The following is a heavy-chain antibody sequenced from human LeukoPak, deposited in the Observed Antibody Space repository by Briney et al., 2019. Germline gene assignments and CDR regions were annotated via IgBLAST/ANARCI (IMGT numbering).Heavy chain of an antibody. CDR2: IYPGDSDT. Sequence: AGESLKISCKGSGYSFTSYWIGWVRQMPGKGLEWMGIIYPGDSDTRYSPSFQGQVTISADKSISTAYLQWSSLKASDTAMYYCARLMTTVTTGNHDAFDIWGQGTMVTVSS. V-gene: IGHV5-51*01. CDR1: GYSFTSYW. D-gene: IGHD4-17*01. CDR3: ARLMTTVTTGNHDAFDI. J-gene: IGHJ3*02.